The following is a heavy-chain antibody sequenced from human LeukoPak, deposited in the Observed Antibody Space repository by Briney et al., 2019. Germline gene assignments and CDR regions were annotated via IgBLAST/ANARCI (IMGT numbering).Heavy chain of an antibody. CDR1: GGTISSCSYY. D-gene: IGHD6-19*01. CDR2: IYYSGST. J-gene: IGHJ4*02. Sequence: SETLSLSCTVSGGTISSCSYYWGWIRQPPGKGLVWIGSIYYSGSTYYNPSRKSRVTIAIDTSKNQFSLKLSTVNAADTAVYYCARCRRFVSGWVDYFDYWGEGTLVTDSP. CDR3: ARCRRFVSGWVDYFDY. V-gene: IGHV4-39*01.